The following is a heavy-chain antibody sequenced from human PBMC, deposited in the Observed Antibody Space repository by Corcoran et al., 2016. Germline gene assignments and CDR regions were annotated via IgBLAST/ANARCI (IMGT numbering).Heavy chain of an antibody. D-gene: IGHD6-19*01. CDR3: ARNRATVSDSLWFDP. CDR2: INAGTGNT. CDR1: GYTFTSYA. J-gene: IGHJ5*02. V-gene: IGHV1-3*01. Sequence: QVQLVQSGTEVKKPGASVKVSCKASGYTFTSYAIHWVRQAPGQSLEWMGWINAGTGNTKYSQHFQGRVSITMDTSATIAYMELSSLRSDDTAVYYCARNRATVSDSLWFDPWGQGTLVIVSS.